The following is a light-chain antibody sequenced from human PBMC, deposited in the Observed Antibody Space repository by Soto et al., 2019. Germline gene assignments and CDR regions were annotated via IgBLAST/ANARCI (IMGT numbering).Light chain of an antibody. CDR2: AAS. Sequence: DIQMTHLPSSLSASVGDRVTITCRASPNTRKYINWYQQKAGKAPQVLIYAASSLQSGVPSRFSGSGSGTEFALSISSLQPEDFATYYCQESFVPPCSFGQGTRVEIK. J-gene: IGKJ1*01. CDR3: QESFVPPCS. V-gene: IGKV1-39*01. CDR1: PNTRKY.